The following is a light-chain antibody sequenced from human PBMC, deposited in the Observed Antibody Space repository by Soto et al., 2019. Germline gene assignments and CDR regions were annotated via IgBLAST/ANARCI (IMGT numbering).Light chain of an antibody. Sequence: EIVMTQSPATLSVSPGERATLSCRASQRVTNNLAWYQQKPGQAPRLLIYGASTRATGIPARFSGSGSGTDFSLTISSLQSEDFAVYYCQHYNNWPPWTFGQGTKLEIK. CDR1: QRVTNN. V-gene: IGKV3-15*01. CDR3: QHYNNWPPWT. J-gene: IGKJ1*01. CDR2: GAS.